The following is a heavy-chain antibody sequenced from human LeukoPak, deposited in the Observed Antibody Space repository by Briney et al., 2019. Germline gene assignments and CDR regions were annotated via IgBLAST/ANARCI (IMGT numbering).Heavy chain of an antibody. Sequence: SETLSLTCSVSGGSISNYFWTWIRQPPGKGLEWIGYIYSSGSTYYNPSLKSRVTISVDTSRNRFSLKLSTVTAADTAVYYCARRPTGDPKFDYWGQGTLVTVSS. CDR2: IYSSGST. CDR1: GGSISNYF. V-gene: IGHV4-59*08. D-gene: IGHD7-27*01. CDR3: ARRPTGDPKFDY. J-gene: IGHJ4*02.